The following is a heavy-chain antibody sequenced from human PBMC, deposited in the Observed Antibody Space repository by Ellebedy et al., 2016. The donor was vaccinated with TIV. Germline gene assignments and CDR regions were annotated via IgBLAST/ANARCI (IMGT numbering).Heavy chain of an antibody. Sequence: SETLSLTCAAYGGSLSGYYWSWVRQPPGKGLEWIGEMNQSGNTNYNPSLKSRVTISVDTSKIQFSLRLSSVTAADTAVYYCAEGRSGWYYFDYWGQGTLVTVSS. CDR1: GGSLSGYY. D-gene: IGHD6-19*01. CDR2: MNQSGNT. J-gene: IGHJ4*02. V-gene: IGHV4-34*01. CDR3: AEGRSGWYYFDY.